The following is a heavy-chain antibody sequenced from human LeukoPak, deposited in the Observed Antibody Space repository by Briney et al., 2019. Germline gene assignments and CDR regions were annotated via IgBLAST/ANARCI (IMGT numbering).Heavy chain of an antibody. Sequence: ASVKVSYKASGYTFTSYGISWVRQAPGRGLEWMGWINPNNANAKYAQKAQGRVTMTTDTSTSTAYMELRSLRSDDTAVYYCARGLSPDYGDYGGDYWGQGTLVTVSS. CDR3: ARGLSPDYGDYGGDY. CDR1: GYTFTSYG. J-gene: IGHJ4*02. D-gene: IGHD4-17*01. CDR2: INPNNANA. V-gene: IGHV1-18*01.